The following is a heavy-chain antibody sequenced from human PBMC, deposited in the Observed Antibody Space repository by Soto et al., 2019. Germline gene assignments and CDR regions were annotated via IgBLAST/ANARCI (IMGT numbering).Heavy chain of an antibody. CDR3: AFRPGDLLTGHNYFEY. Sequence: ITLKESGPPLVKPTQTLTLTCTFSGVSLNTRGVGVGWIRQPPGKALEWLALISWDGEKRYSPSLKSRLTIIKDTSEHQVVLTMTNMDPVDTATYYCAFRPGDLLTGHNYFEYWGQRILVTVS. CDR2: ISWDGEK. D-gene: IGHD3-9*01. J-gene: IGHJ4*02. V-gene: IGHV2-5*02. CDR1: GVSLNTRGVG.